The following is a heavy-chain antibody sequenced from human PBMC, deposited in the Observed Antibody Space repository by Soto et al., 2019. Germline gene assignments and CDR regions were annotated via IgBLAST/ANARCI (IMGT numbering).Heavy chain of an antibody. D-gene: IGHD6-19*01. CDR3: AKLGQQWDFDY. V-gene: IGHV3-30*18. Sequence: PGGSLRLSCAASGFTFSSYGMHWVRQAPGKGLEWVAVISYDGSNKYYADSVKGRFTISRDNSKNTLYLQMNSLRAEDTAVYYCAKLGQQWDFDYWGQGTLVT. CDR2: ISYDGSNK. CDR1: GFTFSSYG. J-gene: IGHJ4*02.